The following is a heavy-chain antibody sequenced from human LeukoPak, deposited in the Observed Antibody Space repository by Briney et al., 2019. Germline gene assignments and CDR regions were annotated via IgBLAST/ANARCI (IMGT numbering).Heavy chain of an antibody. CDR3: ARGDDSSGYMDY. J-gene: IGHJ4*02. V-gene: IGHV4-31*03. Sequence: PSGTLSLTCTVSGGSISSGGYYWSWIRQHPGKGLEWIGYIYYSGSTYYNPSLKSRVTISVDTSKNQFSLKLSSVTAADTAVYYCARGDDSSGYMDYWGQGTLVTVSS. D-gene: IGHD3-22*01. CDR1: GGSISSGGYY. CDR2: IYYSGST.